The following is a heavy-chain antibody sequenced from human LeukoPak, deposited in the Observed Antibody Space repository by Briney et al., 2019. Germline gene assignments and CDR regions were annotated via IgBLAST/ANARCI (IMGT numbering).Heavy chain of an antibody. V-gene: IGHV3-23*01. CDR3: AKYMSGYAYRGPDY. CDR2: ISGSGGST. D-gene: IGHD5-12*01. J-gene: IGHJ4*02. Sequence: GGSLRLSCAASGFTFSSYVMSWVRQAPGKGLEWVSTISGSGGSTYYADSVKGRFTISRDNSKSTLYLQMNSLRAEDTAVYYCAKYMSGYAYRGPDYWGQGTLVTVSS. CDR1: GFTFSSYV.